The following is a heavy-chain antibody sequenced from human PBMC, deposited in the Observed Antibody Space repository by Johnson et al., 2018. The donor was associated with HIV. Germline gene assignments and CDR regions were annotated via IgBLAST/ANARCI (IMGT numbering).Heavy chain of an antibody. V-gene: IGHV3-9*01. J-gene: IGHJ3*02. D-gene: IGHD6-19*01. CDR2: ISRNSDTI. CDR1: GFSFSNYP. CDR3: TKEIVRYSIDWDVFDM. Sequence: VQLVESGGGVVQPGRSLRLSCAASGFSFSNYPMHWVRQAPGKGLEWVSGISRNSDTIGYADSVRGRFSLSRDNAKNTLYLQMDSLRAEDTALYYCTKEIVRYSIDWDVFDMWGQGTMVTVSS.